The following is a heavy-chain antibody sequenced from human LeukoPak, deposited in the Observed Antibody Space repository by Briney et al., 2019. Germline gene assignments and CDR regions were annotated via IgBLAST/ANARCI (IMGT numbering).Heavy chain of an antibody. V-gene: IGHV4-30-4*08. D-gene: IGHD2-2*01. CDR1: GGSISSGDYY. CDR3: ARVPPWEYQLGGWFDP. Sequence: SETLSLTCTVSGGSISSGDYYWSWIRQPPGKGLEWIGYIYYSGSTYYNPSLKSRVTISVDTSKNQFSLKLSSVTAADTAVYYCARVPPWEYQLGGWFDPWGQGTLVTVSS. J-gene: IGHJ5*02. CDR2: IYYSGST.